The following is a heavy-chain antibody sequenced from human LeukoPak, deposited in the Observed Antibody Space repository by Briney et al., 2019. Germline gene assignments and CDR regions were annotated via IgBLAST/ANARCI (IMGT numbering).Heavy chain of an antibody. V-gene: IGHV3-23*01. CDR3: ASHSLWGTTRYFDY. Sequence: GGSLRLSCAASGFTFNNFAMSWVRQAPGKGLEWVSAIPGTASITYYADSVKGRFTISRDNSKNTLFLQMNSLRAEDTAVYYCASHSLWGTTRYFDYWGQGSLVTVSS. D-gene: IGHD2-21*01. CDR2: IPGTASIT. J-gene: IGHJ4*02. CDR1: GFTFNNFA.